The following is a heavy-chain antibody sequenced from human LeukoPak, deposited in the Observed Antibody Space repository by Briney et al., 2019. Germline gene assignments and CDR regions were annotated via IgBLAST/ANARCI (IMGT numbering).Heavy chain of an antibody. Sequence: SGGSLRLSCAASGFTFSSYGMHWVRQAPGKGLEWVAQISYDGSNKHYGDSVKGRFTIARDNSKNTLFLQMNSLRGEDTAVYYCAKEGRRYFDYWGQGNLVTVST. CDR1: GFTFSSYG. J-gene: IGHJ4*02. CDR2: ISYDGSNK. CDR3: AKEGRRYFDY. V-gene: IGHV3-30*18.